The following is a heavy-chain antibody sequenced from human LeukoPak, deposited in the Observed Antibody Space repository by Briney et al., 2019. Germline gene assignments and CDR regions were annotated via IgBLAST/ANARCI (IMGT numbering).Heavy chain of an antibody. V-gene: IGHV1-46*01. CDR2: INPSGGST. CDR3: ARDLQVIAVAGNAFDI. J-gene: IGHJ3*02. D-gene: IGHD6-19*01. CDR1: GYTFTSYY. Sequence: ASVKVSCKASGYTFTSYYMHWVRQAPGQGLEWMGIINPSGGSTSYAQKFQGRVTMTRDMSTSTVYMELSSLRSEDTAVYYCARDLQVIAVAGNAFDIWGQGTMVTVSS.